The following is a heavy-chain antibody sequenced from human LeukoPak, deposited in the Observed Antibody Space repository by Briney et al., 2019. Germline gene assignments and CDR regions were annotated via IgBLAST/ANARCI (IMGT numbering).Heavy chain of an antibody. CDR3: VRDSILRAIKPYFDQ. V-gene: IGHV3-30*06. J-gene: IGHJ4*02. Sequence: GGALRLSRTPSRLTLSVYDLHGVRPAPGKGLAWVAVDGSKKRFADSVKGRFTISRDESTSTMYLQMSSLREEDTAVYYCVRDSILRAIKPYFDQWGQGVLVTVSS. CDR2: DGSKK. CDR1: RLTLSVYD.